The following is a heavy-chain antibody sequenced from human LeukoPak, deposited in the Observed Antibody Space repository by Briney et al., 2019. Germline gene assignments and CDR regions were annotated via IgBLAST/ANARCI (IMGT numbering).Heavy chain of an antibody. CDR1: GITFSTYA. J-gene: IGHJ4*02. CDR2: VSSGGGST. Sequence: GGSLRLSCAASGITFSTYAMSWVRQAPGKGLEWVSAVSSGGGSTYYADSVTGRFTISRDNSKNTLYLQMHSLRAEDTAVYYCAKPIYVSGSPDYWGQGTLVTVSS. D-gene: IGHD3-10*01. CDR3: AKPIYVSGSPDY. V-gene: IGHV3-23*01.